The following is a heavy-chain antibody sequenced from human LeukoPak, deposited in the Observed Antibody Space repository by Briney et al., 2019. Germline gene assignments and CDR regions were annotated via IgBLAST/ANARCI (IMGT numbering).Heavy chain of an antibody. J-gene: IGHJ4*02. CDR3: ARGIVGATAFDY. CDR2: VYASGDT. Sequence: SETLSLTCTVSGGSISGYKWSWFRQTAGKGLGWIGRVYASGDTNYNASLRSRVSMSVDTSKRQFSLNLYSVTAADTAFYFCARGIVGATAFDYSGRGALVTVSS. D-gene: IGHD1-26*01. CDR1: GGSISGYK. V-gene: IGHV4-4*07.